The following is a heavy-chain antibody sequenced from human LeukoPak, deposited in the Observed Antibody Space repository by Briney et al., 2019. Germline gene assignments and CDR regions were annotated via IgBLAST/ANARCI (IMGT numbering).Heavy chain of an antibody. Sequence: PGESLRLSCEASGFTFSTYGFHWVRQAPGKGLEWVSFISYDGTKRDHADSVRGRFTISRENSKNTMYLQMNILRIEDTAVYYCATTGGSGWTFDYWGQGTLVTVSS. D-gene: IGHD6-19*01. J-gene: IGHJ4*02. V-gene: IGHV3-30*03. CDR1: GFTFSTYG. CDR3: ATTGGSGWTFDY. CDR2: ISYDGTKR.